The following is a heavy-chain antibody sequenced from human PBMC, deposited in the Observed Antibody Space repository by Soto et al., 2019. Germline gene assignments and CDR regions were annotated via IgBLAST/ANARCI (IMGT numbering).Heavy chain of an antibody. CDR2: ISSSTSYV. V-gene: IGHV3-21*06. Sequence: GGSLRLSCVASGFTFSRYGMNWLRQAPGKGLEWAASISSSTSYVYYADSVKGRFSTSRDNAKNILYLEMYALRTEDTAVYYCARDPSEGRVGNWFESWGQGTLVTVSS. D-gene: IGHD2-2*01. CDR3: ARDPSEGRVGNWFES. CDR1: GFTFSRYG. J-gene: IGHJ5*01.